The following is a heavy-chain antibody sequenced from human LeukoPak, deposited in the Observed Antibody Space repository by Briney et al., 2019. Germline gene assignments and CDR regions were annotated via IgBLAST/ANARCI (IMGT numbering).Heavy chain of an antibody. CDR3: ASRQSSGWYPLGY. D-gene: IGHD6-19*01. J-gene: IGHJ4*02. CDR1: GGTFSSYA. CDR2: IIPIFGTA. Sequence: SVKVSCKASGGTFSSYAISWVRQAPGQGREWMGGIIPIFGTANYAQKFQGRVTITADESTSTAYMELSRLRSEDTAVYYCASRQSSGWYPLGYWGQGTLVTVSS. V-gene: IGHV1-69*13.